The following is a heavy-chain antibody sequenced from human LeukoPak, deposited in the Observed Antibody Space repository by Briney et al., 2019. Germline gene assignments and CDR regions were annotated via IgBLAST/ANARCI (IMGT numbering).Heavy chain of an antibody. V-gene: IGHV1-69*05. D-gene: IGHD2-2*01. J-gene: IGHJ6*03. Sequence: SVKVSCKASGGTFSSYAISWVRQAPGQGLEWVGGIIPIFGTANYAQKFQGRVTITTDESTNTAYMELSSLRSEDTAVYYCARDREDIVVVPAAKGGYYYYMDVWGKGTTVTVSS. CDR3: ARDREDIVVVPAAKGGYYYYMDV. CDR2: IIPIFGTA. CDR1: GGTFSSYA.